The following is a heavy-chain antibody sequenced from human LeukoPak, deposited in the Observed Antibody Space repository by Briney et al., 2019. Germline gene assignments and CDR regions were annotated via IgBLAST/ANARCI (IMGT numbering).Heavy chain of an antibody. Sequence: ASMKVSCKASGYTFTGYYIHWVRQAPGQGLEWMGWMNPNSGGTKSAQKFRGRAIMTRDTSINTAYMELSRLTSDDTAVYYCARDYGANAGEVDSWGQGTLVTVSS. D-gene: IGHD4/OR15-4a*01. CDR2: MNPNSGGT. CDR1: GYTFTGYY. J-gene: IGHJ4*02. V-gene: IGHV1-2*02. CDR3: ARDYGANAGEVDS.